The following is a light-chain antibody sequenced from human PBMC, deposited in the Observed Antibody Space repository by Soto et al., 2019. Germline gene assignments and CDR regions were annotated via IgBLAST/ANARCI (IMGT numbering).Light chain of an antibody. CDR2: EAS. V-gene: IGLV2-18*01. CDR3: SLYTSENTYV. J-gene: IGLJ1*01. CDR1: STDFVSYNR. Sequence: QSVLTQPPSVSGSPGQSVTISCTGTSTDFVSYNRVSWYQQPPGTAPKLIIYEASNRPSGVPDRFSGSKSSNTASLTISGLQAADEADYYCSLYTSENTYVFGTGTKVTVL.